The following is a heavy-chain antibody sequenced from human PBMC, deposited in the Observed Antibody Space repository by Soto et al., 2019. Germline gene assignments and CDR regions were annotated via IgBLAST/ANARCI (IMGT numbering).Heavy chain of an antibody. D-gene: IGHD2-15*01. CDR2: IYYSGST. CDR3: ARRFPPIGYCSGGSCYIWFDP. Sequence: SETLSLTCTVSGGSISSSSYYWGWIRQPPGKGLEWIGSIYYSGSTYYNPSLKSRVTISVDTSKNQFSLKLSSVTAADTAVYYCARRFPPIGYCSGGSCYIWFDPWGQGTLVTVSS. J-gene: IGHJ5*02. CDR1: GGSISSSSYY. V-gene: IGHV4-39*01.